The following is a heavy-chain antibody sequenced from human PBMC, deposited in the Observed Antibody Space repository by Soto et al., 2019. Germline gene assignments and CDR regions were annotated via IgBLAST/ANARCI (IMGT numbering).Heavy chain of an antibody. CDR1: GGSFSGYY. CDR2: INHSGST. CDR3: ARAPHVVVATHFDY. D-gene: IGHD2-15*01. V-gene: IGHV4-34*01. J-gene: IGHJ4*02. Sequence: QVQLQQWGAGLLKPSETLSLTCAVYGGSFSGYYWSWIRQPPGKGLEWIGEINHSGSTNYNPSLKSRVTISVDTSKNQFSLKLSSVTAADTAVYYCARAPHVVVATHFDYWGQGTLVTVSS.